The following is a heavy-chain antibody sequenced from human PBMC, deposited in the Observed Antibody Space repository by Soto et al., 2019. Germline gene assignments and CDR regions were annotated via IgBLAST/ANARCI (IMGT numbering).Heavy chain of an antibody. J-gene: IGHJ6*02. CDR1: GFTFSSYS. Sequence: GGSLRLSCAASGFTFSSYSMNWVRQAPGKGLEWVSSISSSSSYIYYADSVKGRFTISRDNAKNSLYLQMNSLRAEDTAVYYCARDGSGFGVVIEAYYYYYGMDVWGQGTTVTVS. CDR2: ISSSSSYI. CDR3: ARDGSGFGVVIEAYYYYYGMDV. V-gene: IGHV3-21*01. D-gene: IGHD3-3*01.